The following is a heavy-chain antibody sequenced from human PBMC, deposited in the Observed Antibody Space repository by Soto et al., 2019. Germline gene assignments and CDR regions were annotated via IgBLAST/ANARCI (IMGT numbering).Heavy chain of an antibody. CDR2: ISYDGSNK. J-gene: IGHJ5*02. V-gene: IGHV3-30-3*01. CDR1: GFTFSSYA. Sequence: QPGGSLRLSCAASGFTFSSYAMHWVRQAPGKGLEWVAVISYDGSNKYYADSVKGRFTISRDNSKNTLYLQMNSLRAEDTAVYYCARDPYYYDNNWFDPWGQGTLVTVSS. CDR3: ARDPYYYDNNWFDP. D-gene: IGHD3-22*01.